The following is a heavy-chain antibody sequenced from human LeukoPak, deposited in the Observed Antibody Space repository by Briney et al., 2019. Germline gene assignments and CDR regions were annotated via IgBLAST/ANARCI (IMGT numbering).Heavy chain of an antibody. Sequence: PGGSLRLSCAASGFTFDDYAKHWVRQAPGKGLEWVSGISWNSGSIGYVDSVKGRFTISRDNAKNSLFLQMNSLRVDDTAFYYCVKGFWSSWFPNGFVPWGQGTQSTVS. D-gene: IGHD6-13*01. CDR2: ISWNSGSI. CDR1: GFTFDDYA. CDR3: VKGFWSSWFPNGFVP. V-gene: IGHV3-9*01. J-gene: IGHJ5*02.